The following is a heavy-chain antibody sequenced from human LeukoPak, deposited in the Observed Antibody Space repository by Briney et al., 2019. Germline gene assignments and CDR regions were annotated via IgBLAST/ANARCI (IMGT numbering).Heavy chain of an antibody. J-gene: IGHJ3*01. CDR3: AKDGTGLTTRIHGFDV. V-gene: IGHV3-30*02. CDR2: KRYDGTNE. CDR1: GFTFSSYG. Sequence: GGTLRLSCAASGFTFSSYGMSWVRQAPGKGLEWVAFKRYDGTNEDYADSVKGRFTISRDNSKNTVSLQMNSLRTDDTAVYYCAKDGTGLTTRIHGFDVWGQGTLVTVTA. D-gene: IGHD3-22*01.